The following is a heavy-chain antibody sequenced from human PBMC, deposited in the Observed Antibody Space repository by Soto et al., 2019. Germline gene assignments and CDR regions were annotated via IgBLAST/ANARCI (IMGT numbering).Heavy chain of an antibody. Sequence: ASVKVSCKASGYTFTSYGITWVRQAPGQGLEWMGWISTYNDNTNYAQKLQGRVTMTTDTSTSTAYTELRSLRSDDAALYYCARFQITMVRGVMRNYYICLDFWGQGTMVTVSS. J-gene: IGHJ6*02. CDR1: GYTFTSYG. CDR2: ISTYNDNT. CDR3: ARFQITMVRGVMRNYYICLDF. V-gene: IGHV1-18*01. D-gene: IGHD3-10*01.